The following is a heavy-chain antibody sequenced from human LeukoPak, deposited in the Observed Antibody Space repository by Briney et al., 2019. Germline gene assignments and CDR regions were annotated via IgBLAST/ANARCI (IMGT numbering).Heavy chain of an antibody. CDR1: GFTFSSYA. D-gene: IGHD3-3*01. CDR3: AKAGITIFGVVTVGDYFDY. Sequence: GGSLRLSCAASGFTFSSYAMSWVRQAPGQGLEWVSAISGSGGSTYYADSVKGRFTISRDNSKNTLYLQMNSLRAEDTAVYYCAKAGITIFGVVTVGDYFDYWGQGTLVTVSS. J-gene: IGHJ4*02. CDR2: ISGSGGST. V-gene: IGHV3-23*01.